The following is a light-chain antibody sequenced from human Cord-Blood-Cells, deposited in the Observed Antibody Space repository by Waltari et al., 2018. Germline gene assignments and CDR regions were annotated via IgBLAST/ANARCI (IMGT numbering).Light chain of an antibody. J-gene: IGKJ4*01. V-gene: IGKV3-11*01. CDR3: QQRSNWTLT. Sequence: EIVLPQSPATLYLSPGERATLSCRASQSVSSYFAWYQQKPGQAPRHLLFNASNRATGIPARFSGSGSGTDFTLTISSLEPEDFAVYYCQQRSNWTLTFGGGTKVEIK. CDR1: QSVSSY. CDR2: NAS.